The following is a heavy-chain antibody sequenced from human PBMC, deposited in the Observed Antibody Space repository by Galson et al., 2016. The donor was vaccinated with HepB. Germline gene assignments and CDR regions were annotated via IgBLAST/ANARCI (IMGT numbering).Heavy chain of an antibody. V-gene: IGHV5-51*01. CDR3: ARLVSSKSPYDS. CDR2: IYPDDSDT. D-gene: IGHD3-22*01. CDR1: GYNFTTYW. Sequence: QSGAEVKKPGESLKISCTGSGYNFTTYWIGWVRQMPGKGLEWLGIIYPDDSDTTYSPSFQGHITFSADKSISTAYLQWSSLKASDTAIYYCARLVSSKSPYDSWGQGTLVTVSS. J-gene: IGHJ4*02.